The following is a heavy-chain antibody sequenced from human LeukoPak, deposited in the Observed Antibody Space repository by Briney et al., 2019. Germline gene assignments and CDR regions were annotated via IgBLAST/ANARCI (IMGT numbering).Heavy chain of an antibody. V-gene: IGHV1-18*01. D-gene: IGHD2-21*01. J-gene: IGHJ3*02. CDR2: ISAYNGNT. Sequence: GASVKVSCKASGYTFTSYGISWVRQAPGQGLEWMGWISAYNGNTNYAQKLQGRVTMTTDTTTSTAYMELRSLRSDDTAVYYCARDSYAVVVIAMDEGGAFDIWGQGTMVTVSS. CDR3: ARDSYAVVVIAMDEGGAFDI. CDR1: GYTFTSYG.